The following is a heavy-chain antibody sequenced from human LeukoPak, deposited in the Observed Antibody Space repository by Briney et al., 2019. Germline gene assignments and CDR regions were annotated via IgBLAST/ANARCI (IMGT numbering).Heavy chain of an antibody. CDR1: GFTFSSYG. CDR2: IWYDGSNK. Sequence: RSLRLSCAASGFTFSSYGMHWVRQAPGKGLEWVAVIWYDGSNKYYADSVKGRFTISRDNAKNSLYLQMNSLRAEDTALYYCARDFGYCSSTSCYTGGFDYWGQGTLVTVSS. J-gene: IGHJ4*02. CDR3: ARDFGYCSSTSCYTGGFDY. D-gene: IGHD2-2*02. V-gene: IGHV3-33*01.